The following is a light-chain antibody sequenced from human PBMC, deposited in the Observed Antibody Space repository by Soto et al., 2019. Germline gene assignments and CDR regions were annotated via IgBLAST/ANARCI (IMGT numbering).Light chain of an antibody. J-gene: IGLJ1*01. Sequence: QSALTQPASVSGSPGQSITISCTGTSSDVGGYNYVSWYQQHPGKAPKLMIYEVSNRPSGVSNRFSGSKSGNTASLTISGLQAEAEADYYCSSYTSISIDYVFGTGTKVTVL. CDR3: SSYTSISIDYV. CDR2: EVS. V-gene: IGLV2-14*01. CDR1: SSDVGGYNY.